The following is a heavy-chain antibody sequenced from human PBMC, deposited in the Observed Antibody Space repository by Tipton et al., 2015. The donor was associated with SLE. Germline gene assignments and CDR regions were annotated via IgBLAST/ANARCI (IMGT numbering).Heavy chain of an antibody. J-gene: IGHJ5*02. Sequence: TLSLTCTVSGGSISSSSYYWGWIRQPPGKGLEWIGSIYHSGSTYYNPSLKSRVTISVDTSKNQFSLKLSSVTAADTAVYYCARDLIVVVPAAISHNWFDPWGQGTLVTVSS. D-gene: IGHD2-2*01. V-gene: IGHV4-39*07. CDR3: ARDLIVVVPAAISHNWFDP. CDR2: IYHSGST. CDR1: GGSISSSSYY.